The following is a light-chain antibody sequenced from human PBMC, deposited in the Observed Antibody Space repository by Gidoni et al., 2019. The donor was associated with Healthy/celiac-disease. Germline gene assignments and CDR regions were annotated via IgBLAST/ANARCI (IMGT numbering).Light chain of an antibody. J-gene: IGKJ2*01. V-gene: IGKV1-5*03. CDR2: KAS. Sequence: IQMTQSPSTLSASVGDRVTITCRASQSISSWLAWYQQKPGKAPKLLIYKASSLESGVPSRFSGSGCATEFTLTISSLQPDDLANYYCQQYNSYWYTFGQGTKLEIK. CDR1: QSISSW. CDR3: QQYNSYWYT.